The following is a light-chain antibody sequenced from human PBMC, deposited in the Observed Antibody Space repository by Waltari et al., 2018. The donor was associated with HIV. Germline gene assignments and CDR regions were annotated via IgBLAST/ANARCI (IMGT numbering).Light chain of an antibody. Sequence: EIVLTQSPATLSLSPGERATLSCRASQSVSSYLTCYQQKPGQAPRLLIYDASNRATGISARFSGSGSGTDLTLTISSLQPEHFPVYYCQQHGNWPPVTFGPGTTVDFK. J-gene: IGKJ3*01. CDR1: QSVSSY. CDR2: DAS. V-gene: IGKV3-11*01. CDR3: QQHGNWPPVT.